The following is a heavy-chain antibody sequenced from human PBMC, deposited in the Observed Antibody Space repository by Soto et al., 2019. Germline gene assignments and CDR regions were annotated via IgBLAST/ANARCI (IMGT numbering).Heavy chain of an antibody. CDR2: ISWNSGSI. J-gene: IGHJ4*02. V-gene: IGHV3-9*01. D-gene: IGHD6-19*01. CDR3: EKAIGGYSSGCDY. CDR1: GFAFDDYA. Sequence: GGSLRLSCAASGFAFDDYAMHWVRQATGKGLEWVSGISWNSGSIGYADSVKGRFTISRDNAKNSLYLQMNSLRAEDTALYYCEKAIGGYSSGCDYWGQGTLVTVSS.